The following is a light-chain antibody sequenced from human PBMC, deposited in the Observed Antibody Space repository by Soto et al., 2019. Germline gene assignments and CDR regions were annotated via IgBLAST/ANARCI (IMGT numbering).Light chain of an antibody. V-gene: IGKV1-5*03. Sequence: DIQMTQSPSTLSASVGDRVSITCRGSQSISSWLAWYQQKPGKAPKLLIYKASSLESGVPSRFSGSGSGTEFTLTISSLQPDDFATYYCQQYNSYSLTFGGGTKVEIK. CDR3: QQYNSYSLT. CDR2: KAS. CDR1: QSISSW. J-gene: IGKJ4*01.